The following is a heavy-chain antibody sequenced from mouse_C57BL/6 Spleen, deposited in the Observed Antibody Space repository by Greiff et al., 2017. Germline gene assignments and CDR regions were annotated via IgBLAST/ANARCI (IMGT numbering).Heavy chain of an antibody. Sequence: EVKLVESGGGLVKPGGSLKLSCAASGFTFSSYAMSWVRQTPEKRLEWVATISDGGSYTYYPDNVKGRFTISRDNAKNNLYLQMSHLKSEDTAMYYCVGRWAYWGQGTLVTVSA. V-gene: IGHV5-4*03. CDR2: ISDGGSYT. CDR3: VGRWAY. CDR1: GFTFSSYA. J-gene: IGHJ3*01.